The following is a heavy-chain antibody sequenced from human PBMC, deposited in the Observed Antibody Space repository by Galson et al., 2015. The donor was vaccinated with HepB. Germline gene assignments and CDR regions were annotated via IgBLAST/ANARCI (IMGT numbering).Heavy chain of an antibody. Sequence: SVKVSCKASGYTFTGYYMHWVRQAPGQGLEWMGWINPNSGGTNYAQKFKGWVTMTRDTSISTAYMELSRLRSDDTAVYYCARAPGGSDVWVFDYWGQGTLVTVSS. D-gene: IGHD2-8*02. CDR1: GYTFTGYY. CDR2: INPNSGGT. J-gene: IGHJ4*02. V-gene: IGHV1-2*04. CDR3: ARAPGGSDVWVFDY.